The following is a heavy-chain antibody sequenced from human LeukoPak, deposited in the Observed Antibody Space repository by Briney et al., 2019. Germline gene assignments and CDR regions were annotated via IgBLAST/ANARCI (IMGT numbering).Heavy chain of an antibody. CDR2: ISGSGGST. D-gene: IGHD2-2*01. V-gene: IGHV3-23*01. Sequence: PGGSLRLSCAASGFTFSNYAMSWVRQAPGRGLEWVSAISGSGGSTYYADSVKGRFTISRDNSKNTLYLQMNSLRAEDTAVYYCARGEGDIVVVPAAIPYYYYMDVWGKGTTVTVSS. CDR1: GFTFSNYA. CDR3: ARGEGDIVVVPAAIPYYYYMDV. J-gene: IGHJ6*03.